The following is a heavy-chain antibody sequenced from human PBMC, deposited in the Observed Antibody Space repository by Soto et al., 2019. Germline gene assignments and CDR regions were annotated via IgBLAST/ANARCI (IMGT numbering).Heavy chain of an antibody. V-gene: IGHV1-69*01. J-gene: IGHJ4*02. CDR2: IIPIFGTA. CDR3: ARHVDTAMVTYFDY. Sequence: QVQLVQSGAEVKKPGSSVKVSCKASGGTFSSYAISWVRQAPGQGLEWMGGIIPIFGTANYAQKFQGRVTIPADESTSTAYMELSSLRSEDTAVYYCARHVDTAMVTYFDYWGQGTLVTVSS. CDR1: GGTFSSYA. D-gene: IGHD5-18*01.